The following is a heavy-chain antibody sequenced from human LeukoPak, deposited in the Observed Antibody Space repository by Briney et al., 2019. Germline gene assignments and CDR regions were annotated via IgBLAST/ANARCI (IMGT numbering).Heavy chain of an antibody. CDR3: ARRAGRGLTGAPRHWFDP. CDR1: GGSFSGYY. CDR2: INHSGST. J-gene: IGHJ5*02. D-gene: IGHD3-9*01. V-gene: IGHV4-34*01. Sequence: SKTLSLTCAVYGGSFSGYYWSWIRQPPGKGLEWIGEINHSGSTNYNPSLKSRVTISVDTSKNQFSLKLSSVTAADTAVYYCARRAGRGLTGAPRHWFDPWGQGTLVTVSS.